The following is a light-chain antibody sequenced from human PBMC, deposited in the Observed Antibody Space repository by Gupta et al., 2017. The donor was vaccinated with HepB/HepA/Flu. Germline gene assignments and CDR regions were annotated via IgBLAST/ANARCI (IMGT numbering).Light chain of an antibody. CDR3: SSRDSSGNHWV. Sequence: SSELPQHPAVSVALGQTVRITCQGDSLRTYYASWYQQKPGQAPLLVIHGENNRPSGIPDRFSGSRSGNTASLTLTGAQAEEEADYYCSSRDSSGNHWVFGGGTTLTVL. CDR2: GEN. J-gene: IGLJ3*02. V-gene: IGLV3-19*01. CDR1: SLRTYY.